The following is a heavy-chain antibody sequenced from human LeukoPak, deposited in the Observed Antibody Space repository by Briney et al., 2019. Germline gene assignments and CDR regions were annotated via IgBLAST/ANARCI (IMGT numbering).Heavy chain of an antibody. J-gene: IGHJ4*02. D-gene: IGHD3-22*01. Sequence: GGSLRLSCAASGFSFGDYSMSWVRQAPGKGLERVSSISSSSGYIYYADSVKGRFTISRDNAKNSLYLQMNRLRAEDTALYYCASLDYYYDSSGYYPDFWGQGTLVTVSS. CDR3: ASLDYYYDSSGYYPDF. CDR1: GFSFGDYS. CDR2: ISSSSGYI. V-gene: IGHV3-21*01.